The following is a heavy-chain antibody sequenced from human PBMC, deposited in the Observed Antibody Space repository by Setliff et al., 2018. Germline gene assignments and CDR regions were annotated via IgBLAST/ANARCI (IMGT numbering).Heavy chain of an antibody. CDR2: IRFDGSTK. CDR3: AKVKKQLIRGSGLDL. D-gene: IGHD3-10*01. V-gene: IGHV3-30*02. CDR1: GVSLSDRY. Sequence: PGGSLRLSCVASGVSLSDRYMQWVRQGPGVRRIRRASGKGLEWVAFIRFDGSTKYYADSVKGRFTISRDNFQNTLYLQMDSLRPEDTGVYYCAKVKKQLIRGSGLDLWGQGTLVTVSS. J-gene: IGHJ5*02.